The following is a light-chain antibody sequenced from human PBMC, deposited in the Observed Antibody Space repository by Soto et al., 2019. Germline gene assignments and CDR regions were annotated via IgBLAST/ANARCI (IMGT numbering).Light chain of an antibody. Sequence: IKMNNSPSALSATVKDRVTMTCRASQSISSWLAWYQQKPGKAPKLLIYDASSLESGVPSRFSGSGSGTEFTLTISSLQPDDFATYYCQHYNIYPLAFGGGANVDI. CDR3: QHYNIYPLA. CDR1: QSISSW. V-gene: IGKV1-5*01. J-gene: IGKJ4*01. CDR2: DAS.